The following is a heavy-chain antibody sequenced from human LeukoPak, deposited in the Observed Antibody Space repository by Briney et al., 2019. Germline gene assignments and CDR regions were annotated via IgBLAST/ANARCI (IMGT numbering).Heavy chain of an antibody. V-gene: IGHV4-39*07. Sequence: SETLSLTCTVSDGSISSATYYWGWIRQPPNKGLDWIGSFFYTGSTYYSPSLKSRVTISVGTSENQVSLKLSSVTAADTAVYYCARGGPDGDYGYWGQGTLVTVSS. CDR3: ARGGPDGDYGY. D-gene: IGHD4-17*01. J-gene: IGHJ4*02. CDR1: DGSISSATYY. CDR2: FFYTGST.